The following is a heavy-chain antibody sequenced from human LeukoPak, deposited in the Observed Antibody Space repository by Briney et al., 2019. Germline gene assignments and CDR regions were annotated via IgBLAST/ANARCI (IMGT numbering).Heavy chain of an antibody. V-gene: IGHV3-53*01. J-gene: IGHJ4*02. CDR3: ATLKGWYGESCYDY. CDR1: GVTLSTIY. D-gene: IGHD3-10*01. CDR2: IYPDGKA. Sequence: GGSLRLSCAASGVTLSTIYIGWVRQAPGKWLDWVSVIYPDGKAYYAESVKGRFTISKDSSENTLFLQMNSLRAEDTAVYYCATLKGWYGESCYDYCGQGALVTVSS.